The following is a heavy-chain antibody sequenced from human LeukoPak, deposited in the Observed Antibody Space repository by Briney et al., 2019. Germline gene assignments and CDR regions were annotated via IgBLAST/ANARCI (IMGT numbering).Heavy chain of an antibody. CDR3: ARFAAGGSYYYYMDV. V-gene: IGHV3-21*01. CDR1: GFTFXXYS. D-gene: IGHD6-25*01. Sequence: GGXXRLSRAASGFTFXXYSMNWXRXXPXKXLEXVSXISSSSSYIYYADSVKGRFTISRDSAKNSLYLQMNSLRADDTAVYYCARFAAGGSYYYYMDVWGKGTTVTVSS. CDR2: ISSSSSYI. J-gene: IGHJ6*03.